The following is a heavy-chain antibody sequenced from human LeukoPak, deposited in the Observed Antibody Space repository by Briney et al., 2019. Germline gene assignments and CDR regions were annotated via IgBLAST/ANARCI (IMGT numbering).Heavy chain of an antibody. CDR1: GGSFSGYY. CDR3: ARGRTVRCSSTSCYSLGGYYYYGMDV. V-gene: IGHV4-34*01. CDR2: INHSGST. D-gene: IGHD2-2*02. Sequence: SETLSLTCAVYGGSFSGYYWSWIPQPPGRGLEGIGEINHSGSTNYNPSLKSRVTISVDTSKNQFSLKLSSVTAADTAVYYCARGRTVRCSSTSCYSLGGYYYYGMDVWGQGTTVTVSS. J-gene: IGHJ6*02.